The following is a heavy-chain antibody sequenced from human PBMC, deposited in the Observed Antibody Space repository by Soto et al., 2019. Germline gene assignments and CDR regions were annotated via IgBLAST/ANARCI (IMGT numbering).Heavy chain of an antibody. CDR3: ARDGDFWSGYSYGMDV. CDR1: GYTFNSYY. J-gene: IGHJ6*02. Sequence: QVQLVQSGAEVEKPGASGKVSFQASGYTFNSYYMHWVRQAPGQRLGGVGIINPSGGSTSYAQKFQGRVTMTRDTSTSTVYMELSSLRSEDTAVYYCARDGDFWSGYSYGMDVWGQGTTVTVSS. D-gene: IGHD3-3*01. CDR2: INPSGGST. V-gene: IGHV1-46*02.